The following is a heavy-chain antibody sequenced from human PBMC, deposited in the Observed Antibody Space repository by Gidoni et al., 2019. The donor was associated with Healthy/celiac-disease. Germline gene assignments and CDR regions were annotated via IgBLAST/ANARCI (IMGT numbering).Heavy chain of an antibody. V-gene: IGHV3-33*01. J-gene: IGHJ4*02. CDR2: IWYDGSNK. Sequence: QVQLVESGGGGVQPGRTLRLACAASGSTFRSYGMHWVRQAPGKGLEWVAVIWYDGSNKYYADSVKGRFAISRDNSKNPLYLQMNSLRAEDTAVYYCARGGCSGGSCYNFFDYWGQGTLVTVSS. CDR1: GSTFRSYG. D-gene: IGHD2-15*01. CDR3: ARGGCSGGSCYNFFDY.